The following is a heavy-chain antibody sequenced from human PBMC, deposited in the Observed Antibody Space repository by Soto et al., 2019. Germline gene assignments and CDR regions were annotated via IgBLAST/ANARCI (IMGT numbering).Heavy chain of an antibody. Sequence: ASVKVSCTASGGTFSSYAISWVRQAPGQGLEWMGWIIANNGTTNYAQKLQGRVTMTTDTSTSTAYMELRSLRSDDTAVYYCARDGGFYDSSGYSNYYGMDVWGQGTTVTVSS. CDR3: ARDGGFYDSSGYSNYYGMDV. J-gene: IGHJ6*02. CDR2: IIANNGTT. V-gene: IGHV1-18*01. D-gene: IGHD3-22*01. CDR1: GGTFSSYA.